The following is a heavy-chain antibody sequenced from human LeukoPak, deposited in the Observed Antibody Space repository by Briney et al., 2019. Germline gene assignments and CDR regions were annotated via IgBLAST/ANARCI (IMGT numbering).Heavy chain of an antibody. J-gene: IGHJ4*02. CDR3: ARAWEAVAGNYGVVDY. CDR1: GYTFTSYA. CDR2: INPSGAGT. Sequence: ASVKVSCKASGYTFTSYAMHWVRQAPGQRLEWMGIINPSGAGTSFAQKFRGRVTVTRDMSTSTVYMELNSLRSQDTAVYYCARAWEAVAGNYGVVDYWGQGTLVTVSS. D-gene: IGHD4-17*01. V-gene: IGHV1-46*01.